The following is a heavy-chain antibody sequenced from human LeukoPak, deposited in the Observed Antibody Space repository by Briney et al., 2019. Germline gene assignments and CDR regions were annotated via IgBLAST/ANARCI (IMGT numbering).Heavy chain of an antibody. J-gene: IGHJ4*02. Sequence: GGSLRLSCAASGFTFSSYAMHWVRQAPGKGLEWVAVISYDGSNKYYADSVKGRFTISRDNSKNTLYLQMNSLRAEDTAVYYCARDSGRYSGYDWDWGQGTLVTVSS. V-gene: IGHV3-30-3*01. CDR1: GFTFSSYA. D-gene: IGHD5-12*01. CDR3: ARDSGRYSGYDWD. CDR2: ISYDGSNK.